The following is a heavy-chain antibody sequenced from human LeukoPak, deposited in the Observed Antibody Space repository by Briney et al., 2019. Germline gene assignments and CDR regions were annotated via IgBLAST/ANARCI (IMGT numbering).Heavy chain of an antibody. Sequence: GGSLRLSCAASGFTFSSYSMNWVRQAPGKGLEWVSAITSSSSYIYYADSVKGRFTISRDNAKNSLYLQMNSLRAEDTAVYYCARGADSSGLYWGYVWFDPWGQGTLVTVSS. CDR2: ITSSSSYI. J-gene: IGHJ5*02. CDR3: ARGADSSGLYWGYVWFDP. D-gene: IGHD6-25*01. V-gene: IGHV3-21*01. CDR1: GFTFSSYS.